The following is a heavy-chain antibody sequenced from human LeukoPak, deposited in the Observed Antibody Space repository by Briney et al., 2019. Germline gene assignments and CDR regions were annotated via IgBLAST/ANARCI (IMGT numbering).Heavy chain of an antibody. D-gene: IGHD3-9*01. J-gene: IGHJ4*02. CDR2: IYPGDSDT. CDR3: ARPPYYDILTGYYRDY. V-gene: IGHV5-51*01. CDR1: GYSFTSYW. Sequence: GESLKISCKGSGYSFTSYWIGWARQMPGKGLEWMGIIYPGDSDTRYSPSFQGQVTISADKSISTAYLQWSSLKASDTAMYYCARPPYYDILTGYYRDYWGQGTLVTVSS.